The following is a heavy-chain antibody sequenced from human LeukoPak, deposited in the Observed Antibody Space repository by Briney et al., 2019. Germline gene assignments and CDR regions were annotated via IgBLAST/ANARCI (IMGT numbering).Heavy chain of an antibody. CDR3: ARPSPPGDGYNPPDH. CDR1: GFNFDNFA. V-gene: IGHV3-30*04. J-gene: IGHJ4*02. Sequence: GKSLTLSCVVSGFNFDNFAMHWVRQPLGKGLEWVAVISHDGRTKYYADSMKGRITISRDNSKNTLFLQMNNLRSEDTAVYFCARPSPPGDGYNPPDHWGQGTWSPSPQ. CDR2: ISHDGRTK. D-gene: IGHD5-24*01.